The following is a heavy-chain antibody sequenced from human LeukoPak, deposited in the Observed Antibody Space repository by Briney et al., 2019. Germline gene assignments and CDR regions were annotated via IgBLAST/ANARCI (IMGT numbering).Heavy chain of an antibody. J-gene: IGHJ3*02. Sequence: GGSLRLSCAASGFTFSSYGMRWVRQAPGKGLEWLAVIWYDGSNKYYADSVKGRFTISRDNSKNTLYLQMNSLRAEDTAVYYCATMIVVHDAFDIWGQGTMVTVSS. CDR2: IWYDGSNK. V-gene: IGHV3-33*01. D-gene: IGHD3-22*01. CDR3: ATMIVVHDAFDI. CDR1: GFTFSSYG.